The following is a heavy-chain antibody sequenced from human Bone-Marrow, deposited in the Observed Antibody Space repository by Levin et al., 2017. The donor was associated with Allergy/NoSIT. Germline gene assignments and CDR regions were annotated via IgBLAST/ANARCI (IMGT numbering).Heavy chain of an antibody. J-gene: IGHJ3*02. V-gene: IGHV3-48*03. D-gene: IGHD2/OR15-2a*01. Sequence: GESLKIPCAASGFTFSSYEMNWVRQAPGKGLEWVSYISSSGSTIYYADSVKGRFTISRDNAKNSLYLQMNSLRAEDTAVYYCARGVSEYPFWRMWDIWGQGTMITVSS. CDR2: ISSSGSTI. CDR1: GFTFSSYE. CDR3: ARGVSEYPFWRMWDI.